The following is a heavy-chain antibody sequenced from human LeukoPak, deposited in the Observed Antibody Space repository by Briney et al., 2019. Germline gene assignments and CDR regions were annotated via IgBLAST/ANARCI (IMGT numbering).Heavy chain of an antibody. CDR3: ARDGTGVYNLVQY. V-gene: IGHV1-2*02. CDR2: INPNSGGT. CDR1: GYTFTGYY. D-gene: IGHD5-24*01. J-gene: IGHJ4*02. Sequence: ASVKVSCKASGYTFTGYYMHWVRQAPGQGLEWMGWINPNSGGTNYAQKFQGRVTMTRDTSISAVYMELSRLRSDDTAVYYCARDGTGVYNLVQYWGQGTLVTVSS.